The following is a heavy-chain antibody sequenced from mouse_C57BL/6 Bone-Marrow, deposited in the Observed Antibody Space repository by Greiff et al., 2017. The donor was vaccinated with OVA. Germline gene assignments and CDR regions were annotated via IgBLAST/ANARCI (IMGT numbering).Heavy chain of an antibody. CDR1: GYSITSGYY. V-gene: IGHV3-6*01. CDR2: ISYDGSN. J-gene: IGHJ4*01. D-gene: IGHD1-1*01. CDR3: ARDYYGSSRYAMDY. Sequence: EVKLVESGPGLVKPSQSLSLPCSVTGYSITSGYYWNWIRQFPGNKLEWMGYISYDGSNNYNPSLKNRISITRDTSKNQFFLKLNSVTTEDTATYYCARDYYGSSRYAMDYWGQGTSVTVSS.